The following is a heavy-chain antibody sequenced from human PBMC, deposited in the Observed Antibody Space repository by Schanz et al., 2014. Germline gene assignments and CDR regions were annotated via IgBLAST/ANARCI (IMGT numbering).Heavy chain of an antibody. V-gene: IGHV3-48*01. J-gene: IGHJ2*01. CDR1: GFTFSSYA. CDR3: ARNRGSGGQNWYFDL. CDR2: ISSASSTI. D-gene: IGHD1-26*01. Sequence: EVQLVESGGGLVQPGGSLRLSCAASGFTFSSYAMSWVRQAPGKGLEWVSYISSASSTINYADSVKGRFTISRDNAKNTVYIQMNSLRAEDTAVYYCARNRGSGGQNWYFDLWGRGTLVTVSS.